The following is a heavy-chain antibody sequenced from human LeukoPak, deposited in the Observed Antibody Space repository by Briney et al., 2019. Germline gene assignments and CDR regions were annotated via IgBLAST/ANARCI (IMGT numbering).Heavy chain of an antibody. V-gene: IGHV1-69*13. Sequence: ASVKVSCKASGGTFSSYAISWVRQAPGQGLEWMGGIIPIFGTANYAQKFQGRVTITADESTSTAYMELSSLRSEDTAVYYCASPVSSIAARGNYYYYYYMDVWGKGTTVTVSS. D-gene: IGHD6-6*01. CDR2: IIPIFGTA. CDR1: GGTFSSYA. CDR3: ASPVSSIAARGNYYYYYYMDV. J-gene: IGHJ6*03.